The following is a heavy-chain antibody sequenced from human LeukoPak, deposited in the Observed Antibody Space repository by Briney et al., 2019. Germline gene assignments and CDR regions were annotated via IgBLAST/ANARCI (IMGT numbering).Heavy chain of an antibody. J-gene: IGHJ4*02. Sequence: GGSLRLSCAASGFTFSSYAMSWVRQAPGKGLEWASAISGSGGSTYYADSVKGRFTISRDNSKNTLYLQMNSLRAEDTAVYYCAKDRGFYSGYGNWGQGTLVTVSS. V-gene: IGHV3-23*01. CDR2: ISGSGGST. CDR1: GFTFSSYA. CDR3: AKDRGFYSGYGN. D-gene: IGHD5-12*01.